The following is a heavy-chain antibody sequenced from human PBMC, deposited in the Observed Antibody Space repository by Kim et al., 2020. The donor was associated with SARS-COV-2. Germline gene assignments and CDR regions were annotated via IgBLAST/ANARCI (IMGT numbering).Heavy chain of an antibody. D-gene: IGHD6-25*01. CDR3: ASGLRLEVRDQFSVDDWFDP. Sequence: SVKVSCKTSGGSSFNSYTFAWVRQAPGQGLEWMGGIIPVFGTTTYPQHFQGRVTITADESTATVYLELASLRSDDTAVYYCASGLRLEVRDQFSVDDWFDPWGQGTLVTVSS. V-gene: IGHV1-69*13. J-gene: IGHJ5*02. CDR1: GGSSFNSYT. CDR2: IIPVFGTT.